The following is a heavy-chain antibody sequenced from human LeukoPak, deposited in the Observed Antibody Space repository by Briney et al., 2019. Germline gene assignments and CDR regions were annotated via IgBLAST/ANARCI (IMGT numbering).Heavy chain of an antibody. CDR3: AREPKGTFDY. Sequence: PSETLSLTCTVSGGSISSSSYYWGWIRQPPGKGLEWIGSIYYSGSTYYNPSLKSRVTISVDTSKNQFSLKLSSVTAADTAVYYCAREPKGTFDYWGQGTLVTVSS. CDR2: IYYSGST. D-gene: IGHD3-10*01. CDR1: GGSISSSSYY. V-gene: IGHV4-39*07. J-gene: IGHJ4*02.